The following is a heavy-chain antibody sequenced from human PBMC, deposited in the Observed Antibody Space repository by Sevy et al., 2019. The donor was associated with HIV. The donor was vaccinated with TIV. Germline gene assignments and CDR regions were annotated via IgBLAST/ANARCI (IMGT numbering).Heavy chain of an antibody. CDR1: GFTFSPYW. CDR2: IRPDGSDK. CDR3: ARGVGLDC. J-gene: IGHJ4*02. D-gene: IGHD1-26*01. Sequence: GGSLRLSCAASGFTFSPYWMTWVRQAPGKGLEWVANIRPDGSDKYYVDSVKGRFTISRDNAKNSLYLQMNSVRADDTAMYDCARGVGLDCWGQGALVTVSS. V-gene: IGHV3-7*01.